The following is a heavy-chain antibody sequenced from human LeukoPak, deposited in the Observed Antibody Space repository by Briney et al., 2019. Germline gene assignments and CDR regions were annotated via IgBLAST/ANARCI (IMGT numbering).Heavy chain of an antibody. CDR3: ARRGIAVAGTGNWFDP. CDR2: IYTSGST. Sequence: SETLSLTCTVSGGSISSYYWSWIRQPPGKGLEWIGYIYTSGSTNYNPSLKSRVTISVDTSKNQLSLKLSSVTAADTAVYYCARRGIAVAGTGNWFDPWGQGTLVTVSS. CDR1: GGSISSYY. V-gene: IGHV4-4*09. D-gene: IGHD6-19*01. J-gene: IGHJ5*02.